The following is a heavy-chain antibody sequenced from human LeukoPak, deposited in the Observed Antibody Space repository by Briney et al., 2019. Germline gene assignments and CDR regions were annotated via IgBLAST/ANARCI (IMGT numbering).Heavy chain of an antibody. D-gene: IGHD3-22*01. CDR2: IYSGGST. CDR1: GFTVSSNY. V-gene: IGHV3-66*01. CDR3: AMYYYDSSGYYFTLPSPMYYFDY. J-gene: IGHJ4*02. Sequence: GGSLGLSCAASGFTVSSNYMSWVRQAPGKGLEWVSVIYSGGSTYYADSVKGRFTISRDNSKNTLYLQMNSLRAEDTAVYYCAMYYYDSSGYYFTLPSPMYYFDYWGQGTLVTVSS.